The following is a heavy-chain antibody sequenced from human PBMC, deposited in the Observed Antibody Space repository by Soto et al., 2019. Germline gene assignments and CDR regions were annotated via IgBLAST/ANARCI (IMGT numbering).Heavy chain of an antibody. Sequence: PWGSLRLSCAVSGFNVMSYWMSFVRQAPGKCLEWVASIKEDGSEIYYLHSVRGRFSISRDSAGNALHLTMNYLSAEDTGVYFCARDIGFDYVNWGQGTLVTVSS. CDR2: IKEDGSEI. D-gene: IGHD3-16*01. CDR1: GFNVMSYW. V-gene: IGHV3-7*01. J-gene: IGHJ4*02. CDR3: ARDIGFDYVN.